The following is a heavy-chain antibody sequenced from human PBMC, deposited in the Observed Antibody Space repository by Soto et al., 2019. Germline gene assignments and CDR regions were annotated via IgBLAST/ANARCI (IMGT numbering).Heavy chain of an antibody. V-gene: IGHV3-21*01. CDR1: GFTFRSFT. CDR3: TRDASRDSSARGWFDP. CDR2: ISSNSAYI. D-gene: IGHD6-13*01. J-gene: IGHJ5*02. Sequence: GGSLRLSCAASGFTFRSFTMNWVRQAPGKGLEWVSTISSNSAYIYYTDALRGRFTISRDNAKNSLHLQMNSLRAEDTAVYYCTRDASRDSSARGWFDPWGQGPMVTFYS.